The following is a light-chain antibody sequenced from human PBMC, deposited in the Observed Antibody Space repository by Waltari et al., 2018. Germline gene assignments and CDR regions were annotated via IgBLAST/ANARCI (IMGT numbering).Light chain of an antibody. V-gene: IGKV3-20*01. Sequence: EIVLTQSPGTLSLSRGERATLPCRASQSVSSSYLAWYQQKPGQAPRLLIYGASSRATGIPDRFSGSGSGTDFTLTISRLEPEDFAVYYCQQYGSSLGYTFGQGTKLEIK. CDR2: GAS. J-gene: IGKJ2*01. CDR1: QSVSSSY. CDR3: QQYGSSLGYT.